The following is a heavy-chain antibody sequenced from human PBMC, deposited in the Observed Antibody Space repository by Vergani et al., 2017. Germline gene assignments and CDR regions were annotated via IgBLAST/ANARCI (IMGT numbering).Heavy chain of an antibody. D-gene: IGHD3-22*01. V-gene: IGHV5-51*01. J-gene: IGHJ4*02. Sequence: EVQLVQSGAEVKKPGESLKISCKGSGYSFTRYWIGWVRQMPGKGLEWMGIIYPGDSDTRYSPSFQGQVSISADKSISTAYLQWSSLKAXDTAMYYCARRQYYDSSGYYYADWGQGTLVTVSS. CDR1: GYSFTRYW. CDR3: ARRQYYDSSGYYYAD. CDR2: IYPGDSDT.